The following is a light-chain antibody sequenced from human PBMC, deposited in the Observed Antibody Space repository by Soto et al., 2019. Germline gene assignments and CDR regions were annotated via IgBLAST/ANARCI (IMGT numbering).Light chain of an antibody. Sequence: EVVLTQSPATLSLSPGDRAALSCKASQSVHNYLAWYQQKPGQAPRLLIYGASSRATGIPDRFSGSGSGTDFTLTISRLEPEDFAVYYCQQYGSLWTFGQGTKVDIK. CDR1: QSVHNY. J-gene: IGKJ1*01. V-gene: IGKV3-20*01. CDR2: GAS. CDR3: QQYGSLWT.